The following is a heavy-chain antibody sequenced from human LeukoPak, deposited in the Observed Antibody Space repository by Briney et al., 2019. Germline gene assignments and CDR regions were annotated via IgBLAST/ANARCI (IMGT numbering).Heavy chain of an antibody. CDR1: GFTFSDYY. V-gene: IGHV3-11*01. J-gene: IGHJ4*02. Sequence: PGGSLRLSCAASGFTFSDYYMSWIRQAPGKGLEWVSYISSSGSTIYYADSVKGRFTISRDNSRNTLYLQMNSLRAEDTAVYYCAKPTRDILIVVPLLSSFDYWGQGTLVTVSS. D-gene: IGHD3-22*01. CDR3: AKPTRDILIVVPLLSSFDY. CDR2: ISSSGSTI.